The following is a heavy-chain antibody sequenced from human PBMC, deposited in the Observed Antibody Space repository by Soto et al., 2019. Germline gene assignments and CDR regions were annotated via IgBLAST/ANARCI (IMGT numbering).Heavy chain of an antibody. D-gene: IGHD2-21*01. CDR3: ARGGEPIDY. V-gene: IGHV1-3*05. J-gene: IGHJ4*02. Sequence: QVQLVQSGAEEKKPGASVKVSCKASGYTFTSYAMHWVRQAPGQSLEWMGWMNAGNGNTKYSQKFQGRVTITRDTSPSTAYMELSSLRSEDTAVYYCARGGEPIDYWGQGTLVTVSS. CDR1: GYTFTSYA. CDR2: MNAGNGNT.